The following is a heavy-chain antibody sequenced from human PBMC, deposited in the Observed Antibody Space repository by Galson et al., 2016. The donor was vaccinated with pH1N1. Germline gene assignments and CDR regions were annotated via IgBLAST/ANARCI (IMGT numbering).Heavy chain of an antibody. CDR1: GFSVSNNH. V-gene: IGHV3-53*01. Sequence: SLRLSCAPSGFSVSNNHMSWVRQAPGKGLEWVSVIYRGGSTYYADSLEGRFTISRGDSKNMLYLQMNSLRVDDTAIYYCTGTLLSFGEPNNADFWGQGTQVTVSS. D-gene: IGHD3-10*01. CDR3: TGTLLSFGEPNNADF. J-gene: IGHJ4*02. CDR2: IYRGGST.